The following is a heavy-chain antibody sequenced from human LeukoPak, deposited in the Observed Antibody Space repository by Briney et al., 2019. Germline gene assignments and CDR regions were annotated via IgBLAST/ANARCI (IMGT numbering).Heavy chain of an antibody. Sequence: NASETLSLTCAVYGGSFSGYYWSWIRQPPGKGLKWIGEINHSGSTNYNPSLKSRVTISVDTSKNQFSLKLSSVTAADTAVYYCARGFSLVVVFGVVPEYYFDYWGQGTLVTVSS. D-gene: IGHD3-3*01. CDR3: ARGFSLVVVFGVVPEYYFDY. CDR1: GGSFSGYY. V-gene: IGHV4-34*01. J-gene: IGHJ4*02. CDR2: INHSGST.